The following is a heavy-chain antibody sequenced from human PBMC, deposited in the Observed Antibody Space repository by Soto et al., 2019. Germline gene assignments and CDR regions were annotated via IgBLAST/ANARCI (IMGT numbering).Heavy chain of an antibody. J-gene: IGHJ4*02. Sequence: VQLMQSGAEVKQPGSSVKVSCKASGGTFSSHSINWVRQAPGQGLEWMGGIITLFGTANYAQNFQGRVTSTADQSTSTAYMELNSLRSDDTAVYYCAREVGYGDCSAALLDWGQGTLVTVSS. CDR3: AREVGYGDCSAALLD. D-gene: IGHD4-17*01. CDR2: IITLFGTA. V-gene: IGHV1-69*01. CDR1: GGTFSSHS.